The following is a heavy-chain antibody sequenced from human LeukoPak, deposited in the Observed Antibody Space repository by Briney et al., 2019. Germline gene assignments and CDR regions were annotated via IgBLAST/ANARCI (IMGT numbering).Heavy chain of an antibody. V-gene: IGHV1-2*02. CDR2: INPNSGGT. Sequence: ASVKVSCKASGYNFTSYYMHWVRQAPGQGLEWMGWINPNSGGTKYVQKFQDRVTMTTDTSISTAYMEVSRLRSDDTAVYYCVRDYYDSSGYYYFDYWGQGTLVTVSS. CDR3: VRDYYDSSGYYYFDY. J-gene: IGHJ4*02. D-gene: IGHD3-22*01. CDR1: GYNFTSYY.